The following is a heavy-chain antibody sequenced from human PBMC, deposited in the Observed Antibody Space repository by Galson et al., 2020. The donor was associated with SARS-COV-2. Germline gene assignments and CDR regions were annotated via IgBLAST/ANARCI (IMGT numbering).Heavy chain of an antibody. CDR3: ARGRGKDYFDY. Sequence: ASVKVSCKASGYTFSSNDINWVRQATGHGLEWMGWMNPNSGNTGYAQKFQGRVTMTRNTSSNTAYMDLSSLRSEDTAVYYCARGRGKDYFDYWGQGTLVTVSS. CDR1: GYTFSSND. J-gene: IGHJ4*02. V-gene: IGHV1-8*01. CDR2: MNPNSGNT. D-gene: IGHD3-10*01.